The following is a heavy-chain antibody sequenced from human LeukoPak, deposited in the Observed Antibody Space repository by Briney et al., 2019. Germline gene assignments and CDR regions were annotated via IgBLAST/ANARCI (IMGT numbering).Heavy chain of an antibody. CDR1: GGSISSYY. CDR2: IYTSGST. V-gene: IGHV4-4*07. D-gene: IGHD1-26*01. CDR3: ARARVGATTGQLAFDI. J-gene: IGHJ3*02. Sequence: PSETLSLTCTVSGGSISSYYWRWIRQPAGKGLEWIGPIYTSGSTNYNPSIKSRVTMSVDTSKNQFTLKPSSVTAADTAVYYCARARVGATTGQLAFDIWGQGTMVTVSS.